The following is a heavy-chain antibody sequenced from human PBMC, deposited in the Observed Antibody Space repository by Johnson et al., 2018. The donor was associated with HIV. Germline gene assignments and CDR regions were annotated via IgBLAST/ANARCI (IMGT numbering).Heavy chain of an antibody. J-gene: IGHJ3*01. CDR3: ARESLLPAMTAFDF. CDR1: GFTVSSNY. V-gene: IGHV3-11*01. D-gene: IGHD2-2*01. CDR2: ISSSGSTI. Sequence: QVQVLESGGGLVQPGGSLRLSCAASGFTVSSNYMSWVRQAPGKGLEWVSYISSSGSTIYYADSVRGRFTISRDNAKNSLYLQMNSLRAEDTALYYCARESLLPAMTAFDFWGQGTMVTVSS.